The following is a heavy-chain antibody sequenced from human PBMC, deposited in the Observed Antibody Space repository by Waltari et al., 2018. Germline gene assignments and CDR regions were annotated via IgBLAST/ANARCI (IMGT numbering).Heavy chain of an antibody. J-gene: IGHJ5*01. CDR3: AKEGGRWLVANWFDF. CDR1: GFTFSNSA. D-gene: IGHD6-19*01. V-gene: IGHV3-23*01. Sequence: EAQLLESGGGLVQPGGSLRLSCVVSGFTFSNSAMSWVRQARGKGCEGVSGIMGGGESTYYGETVEGRFTITRDNSKNTLYLQMSSLRGDDTGMYYCAKEGGRWLVANWFDFWGQGTLVTVSS. CDR2: IMGGGEST.